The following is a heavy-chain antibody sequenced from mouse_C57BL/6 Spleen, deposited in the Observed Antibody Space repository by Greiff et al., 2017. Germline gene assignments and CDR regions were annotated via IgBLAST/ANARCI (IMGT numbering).Heavy chain of an antibody. D-gene: IGHD1-1*01. CDR3: AKNSGDGSSSYWYFDV. CDR2: IWRGGST. J-gene: IGHJ1*03. CDR1: GFSLTSYG. Sequence: QVQLKESGPGLVQPSQSLSITCTVSGFSLTSYGVHWVRQSPGKGLEWLGVIWRGGSTDYNAAFMSRLSITKDNSKSQVFFKMNSLQADDTAIYYCAKNSGDGSSSYWYFDVWGTGTTVTVSS. V-gene: IGHV2-5*01.